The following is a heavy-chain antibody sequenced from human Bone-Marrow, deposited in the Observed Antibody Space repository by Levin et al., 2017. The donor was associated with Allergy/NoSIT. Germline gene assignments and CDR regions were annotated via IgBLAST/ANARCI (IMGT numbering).Heavy chain of an antibody. D-gene: IGHD4-17*01. V-gene: IGHV3-74*01. CDR2: INSDGSST. CDR3: ARGHYGDYGYGMDV. J-gene: IGHJ6*02. CDR1: GFTFSNYW. Sequence: GGSLRLSSTASGFTFSNYWMYWVRQAPGKGLVWVSRINSDGSSTSYADSVKGRFTISRDNAKNTLYLQMNSLRGEDTAVYYCARGHYGDYGYGMDVWGQGTTVTVSS.